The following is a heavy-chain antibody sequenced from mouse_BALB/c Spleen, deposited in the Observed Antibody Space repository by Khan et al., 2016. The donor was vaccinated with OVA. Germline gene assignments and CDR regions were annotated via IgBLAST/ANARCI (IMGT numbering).Heavy chain of an antibody. J-gene: IGHJ3*01. CDR3: ARGNYYGSSSWFGY. V-gene: IGHV1-9*01. D-gene: IGHD1-1*01. CDR2: ILPGSGRT. CDR1: GYTFSTYW. Sequence: QVRLQQSGAELMKPGASVKISCKATGYTFSTYWIAWVKQRPGHGLEWIAEILPGSGRTNYNEKFKGKATFTAETSSNTAFMQLSSLTSEDSAVYYCARGNYYGSSSWFGYWGQGTLVTVSA.